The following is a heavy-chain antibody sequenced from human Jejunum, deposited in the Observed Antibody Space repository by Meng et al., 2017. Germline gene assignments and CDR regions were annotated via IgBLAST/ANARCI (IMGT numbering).Heavy chain of an antibody. V-gene: IGHV4-4*02. Sequence: QVQLQESGRGLVKPSGTLSLTCEFSGVSVNTPNWWSWVRHSPGKGLEWIGEIYHTGSTNYNPSLKSRVSVSMDGSKNQFSLKLTSVTAADTAVYFCARVREVPLGTGDWFDPWGQGTLVTVSS. CDR3: ARVREVPLGTGDWFDP. J-gene: IGHJ5*02. CDR1: GVSVNTPNW. CDR2: IYHTGST. D-gene: IGHD1/OR15-1a*01.